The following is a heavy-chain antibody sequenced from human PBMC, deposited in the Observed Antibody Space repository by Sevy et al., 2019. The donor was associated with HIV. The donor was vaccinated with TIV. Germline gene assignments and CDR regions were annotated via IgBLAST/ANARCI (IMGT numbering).Heavy chain of an antibody. CDR2: FDPEDGET. Sequence: ASVKVSCKVSGYTLTELSMNWVRQAPGEGLEWMGCFDPEDGETIYAQKFQGRVTMTEDTSTDTAYMELSSLGSDDTTVYYYATTHPLKIVGATRSYYYFMDVWGKGSTVTVSS. V-gene: IGHV1-24*01. CDR3: ATTHPLKIVGATRSYYYFMDV. D-gene: IGHD1-26*01. CDR1: GYTLTELS. J-gene: IGHJ6*03.